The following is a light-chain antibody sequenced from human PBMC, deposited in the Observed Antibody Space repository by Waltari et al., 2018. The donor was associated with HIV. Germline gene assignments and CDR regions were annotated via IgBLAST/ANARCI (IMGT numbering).Light chain of an antibody. CDR2: EVT. V-gene: IGLV2-8*01. CDR1: SSDIGAYDS. CDR3: SSYGDSLRVL. J-gene: IGLJ3*02. Sequence: SALTQPPYASGSLGQSVTISCTGSSSDIGAYDSIAWFQQHPRGGLKLWLYEVTMRPSPVYDRFSGSRSGSTAFLTVDGLQPDDEATYFCSSYGDSLRVLCGVGTNVTVL.